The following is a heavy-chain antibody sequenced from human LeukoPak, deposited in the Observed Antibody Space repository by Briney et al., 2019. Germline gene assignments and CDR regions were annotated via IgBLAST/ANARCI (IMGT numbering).Heavy chain of an antibody. Sequence: SQTLSLTCTVSGGSISSGDYYWSWIRQPPGKGLEWIGYIYYSGSTYYNPSLKGRVTISVDTSKNQFSLKLSSVTAADTAVYYCARRDYYDSSGYSIWGQGTLVTVSS. V-gene: IGHV4-30-4*01. J-gene: IGHJ4*02. D-gene: IGHD3-22*01. CDR1: GGSISSGDYY. CDR3: ARRDYYDSSGYSI. CDR2: IYYSGST.